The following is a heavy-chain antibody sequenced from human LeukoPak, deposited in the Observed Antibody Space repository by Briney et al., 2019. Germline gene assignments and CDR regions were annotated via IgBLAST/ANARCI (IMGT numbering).Heavy chain of an antibody. CDR2: INPNSGGT. CDR1: GYTFTGYY. Sequence: ASVKVSCKASGYTFTGYYMHWVRQAPGQGLGWMGWINPNSGGTNYAQKFQGRVTMTRDTSISTAYMELSRLRSDDTAVYYCARGILGVEIIVVVVAAWSNYGMDVWGQGTTVTVSS. J-gene: IGHJ6*02. CDR3: ARGILGVEIIVVVVAAWSNYGMDV. D-gene: IGHD2-15*01. V-gene: IGHV1-2*02.